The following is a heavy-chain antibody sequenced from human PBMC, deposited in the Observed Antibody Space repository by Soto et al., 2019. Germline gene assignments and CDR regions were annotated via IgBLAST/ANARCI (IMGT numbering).Heavy chain of an antibody. CDR3: ARPTYYYDSSGYKY. Sequence: SVKVSCKASGGTFSRYAIIWVRQAPGQGLEWMGGIIPIFGTANYAQKFQGRVTITADESTSTAYMELSSLRSEDTAVYYCARPTYYYDSSGYKYWGQGTLVTVSS. V-gene: IGHV1-69*13. CDR1: GGTFSRYA. D-gene: IGHD3-22*01. J-gene: IGHJ4*02. CDR2: IIPIFGTA.